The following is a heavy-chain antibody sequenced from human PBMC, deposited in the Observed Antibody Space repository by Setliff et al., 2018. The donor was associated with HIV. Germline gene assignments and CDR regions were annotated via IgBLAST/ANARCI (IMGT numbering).Heavy chain of an antibody. J-gene: IGHJ4*02. CDR3: ARVRLTMIMMVDYFDQ. D-gene: IGHD3-22*01. CDR1: GVSISNYY. V-gene: IGHV4-4*09. CDR2: IFTSGDT. Sequence: SETLSLTCTVSGVSISNYYWNWIRQPPGKGLEWIGYIFTSGDTNYNPSLRSRVTLSVDTSKNQVSLKLSSVTAADTAVYYCARVRLTMIMMVDYFDQWGQGTLVTVSS.